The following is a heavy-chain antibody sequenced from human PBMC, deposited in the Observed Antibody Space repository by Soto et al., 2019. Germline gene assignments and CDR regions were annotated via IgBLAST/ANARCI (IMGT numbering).Heavy chain of an antibody. CDR2: ISGSGAST. V-gene: IGHV3-23*01. D-gene: IGHD5-18*01. J-gene: IGHJ3*02. Sequence: GGSLRLSCAASGFTFSSYAMSWVRQAPGKGLEWVSAISGSGASTYYADSVKGRFTISRDNSKNTLYLQMNSLRAEDRAVYYCAKGGIQLWWIYAFDIWGQGTMVTVSS. CDR1: GFTFSSYA. CDR3: AKGGIQLWWIYAFDI.